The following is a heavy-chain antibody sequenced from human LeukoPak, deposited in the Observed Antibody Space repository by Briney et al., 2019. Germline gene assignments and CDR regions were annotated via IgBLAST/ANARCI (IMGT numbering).Heavy chain of an antibody. Sequence: SETLSLTCTVSGGSISSYYRNWIRQTPGKGLEWIGNFYYSGTTNFNPSLKSRVTISVDTSKNQLSLNLSSVTAADTAAYYCAASLKFSTSPYFDFWGQGTLVTVSS. V-gene: IGHV4-59*12. D-gene: IGHD6-6*01. J-gene: IGHJ4*02. CDR2: FYYSGTT. CDR1: GGSISSYY. CDR3: AASLKFSTSPYFDF.